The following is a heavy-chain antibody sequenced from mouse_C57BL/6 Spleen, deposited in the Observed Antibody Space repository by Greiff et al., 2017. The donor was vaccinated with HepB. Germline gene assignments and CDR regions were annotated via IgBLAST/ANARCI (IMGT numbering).Heavy chain of an antibody. D-gene: IGHD1-1*01. CDR2: ISGGGGNT. V-gene: IGHV5-9*01. CDR1: GFTFSSYT. Sequence: EVQLVESGGGLVKPGGSLKLSCAASGFTFSSYTMSWVRQTPEKRLEWVATISGGGGNTYYPDSVKGRFTISIDNAKNTLYRQMSSLRSEDTALYYCARQVYYGSSYWYFDVWGTGTTVTVSS. CDR3: ARQVYYGSSYWYFDV. J-gene: IGHJ1*03.